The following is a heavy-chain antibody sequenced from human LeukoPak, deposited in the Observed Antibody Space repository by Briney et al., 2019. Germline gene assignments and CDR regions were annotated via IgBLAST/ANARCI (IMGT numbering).Heavy chain of an antibody. J-gene: IGHJ4*02. CDR3: ARSPSPRGYYFDL. CDR1: GDSISSGRYY. V-gene: IGHV4-61*02. CDR2: ISSIGST. D-gene: IGHD6-13*01. Sequence: SQTLSLTCTVSGDSISSGRYYSNWIRQPAGKGLEWIGRISSIGSTTYNPSLKSRVTISIDTSKKQFSLDLSAVSAPDTALYYCARSPSPRGYYFDLWGLGTVVAVSS.